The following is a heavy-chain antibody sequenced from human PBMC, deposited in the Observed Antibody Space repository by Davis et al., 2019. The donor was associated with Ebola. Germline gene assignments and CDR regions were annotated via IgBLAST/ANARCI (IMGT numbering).Heavy chain of an antibody. CDR3: SERGSSV. D-gene: IGHD3-10*01. CDR1: GGSISSHY. CDR2: IYYTGSA. J-gene: IGHJ4*02. Sequence: PSETLSLTCTVSGGSISSHYWSWIRQPPGKRLEWIGSIYYTGSAYYHSSLASRATISVDTSKNQFSLKLTSVTAADTAMYYCSERGSSVWGQGTLVTVSS. V-gene: IGHV4-59*03.